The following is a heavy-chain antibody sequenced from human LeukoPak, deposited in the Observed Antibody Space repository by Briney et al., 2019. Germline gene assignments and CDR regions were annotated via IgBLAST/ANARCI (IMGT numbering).Heavy chain of an antibody. CDR2: INPNSGGT. D-gene: IGHD5-12*01. J-gene: IGHJ4*02. V-gene: IGHV1-2*02. CDR1: GYTFTSYG. CDR3: ARVSGYDWESSYDY. Sequence: GASVKVSCKASGYTFTSYGISWVRQAPGQGLEWMGWINPNSGGTNYAQKFQGRVTMTRDTSISTAYMELSRLRSDDTAVYYCARVSGYDWESSYDYWGQGTLVTVSS.